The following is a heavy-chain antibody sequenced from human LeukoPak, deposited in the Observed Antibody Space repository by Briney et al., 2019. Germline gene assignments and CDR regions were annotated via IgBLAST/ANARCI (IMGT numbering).Heavy chain of an antibody. V-gene: IGHV3-30*02. J-gene: IGHJ4*02. D-gene: IGHD4/OR15-4a*01. CDR1: GFTFSSYA. CDR2: IRYDGSNK. Sequence: GGSLRLSCAASGFTFSSYAMHWVRQATGKGLEWVAFIRYDGSNKYYVDSVKGRFTISRDNSKNTLYLQMNSLRAEDTAVYYCAKDRLTGLDYWGQGTLVTVSS. CDR3: AKDRLTGLDY.